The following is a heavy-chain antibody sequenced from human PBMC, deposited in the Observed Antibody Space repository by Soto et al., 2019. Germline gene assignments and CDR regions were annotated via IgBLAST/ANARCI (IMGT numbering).Heavy chain of an antibody. Sequence: ASVKVSCKVYGHTLAELSMNWVRQAPGKGLEWMGGFDPGNGQKFYAQKFQGRVIMTGDTSTETAYMELSRLRSEDTAVYYCATDGNNGNNWFDPWGQGTQVTVSS. D-gene: IGHD1-20*01. CDR3: ATDGNNGNNWFDP. CDR2: FDPGNGQK. J-gene: IGHJ5*02. CDR1: GHTLAELS. V-gene: IGHV1-24*01.